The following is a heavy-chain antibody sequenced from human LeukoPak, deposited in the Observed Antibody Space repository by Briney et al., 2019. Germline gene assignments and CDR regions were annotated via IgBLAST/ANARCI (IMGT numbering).Heavy chain of an antibody. CDR1: GGTFSSYA. J-gene: IGHJ4*02. CDR2: IIPIFGTA. D-gene: IGHD3-22*01. V-gene: IGHV1-69*01. Sequence: SVKVSCKASGGTFSSYAISWVRQAPGQGLEWMGGIIPIFGTANYAQKFQGRVTITADESTSTAYMELSSLRSEDTAVYYCASIAYYYDSCGSEFCYWGQGTLVTVSS. CDR3: ASIAYYYDSCGSEFCY.